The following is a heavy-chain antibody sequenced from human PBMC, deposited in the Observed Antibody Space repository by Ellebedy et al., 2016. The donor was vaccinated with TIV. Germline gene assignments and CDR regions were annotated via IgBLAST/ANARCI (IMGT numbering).Heavy chain of an antibody. CDR3: ARRASYGDYAVQVNPWFDP. J-gene: IGHJ5*02. CDR1: GFNFRSYW. V-gene: IGHV3-7*01. CDR2: IRQEGDEI. D-gene: IGHD4-17*01. Sequence: PGGSLRLSCAASGFNFRSYWMTWVRQAPGKGLEWVAKIRQEGDEIYYVESVKGRFTISRDNANNSLFLQMNSLRVEDTAVYYFARRASYGDYAVQVNPWFDPWGQGTLVTVSS.